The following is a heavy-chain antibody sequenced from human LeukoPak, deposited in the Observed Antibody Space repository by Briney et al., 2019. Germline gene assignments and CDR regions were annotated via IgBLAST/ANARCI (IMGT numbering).Heavy chain of an antibody. D-gene: IGHD5-24*01. CDR1: GDSISTDYC. J-gene: IGHJ4*02. Sequence: SETLSLTCTVSGDSISTDYCWTWNRQPPGKVPEWIGTIYNRDNTSYTPSLASRVTISMDTSKNQFSLKMTSVTAADTAVYYCARGKDAYKVGNYWGQGALVTVSS. CDR2: IYNRDNT. CDR3: ARGKDAYKVGNY. V-gene: IGHV4-38-2*02.